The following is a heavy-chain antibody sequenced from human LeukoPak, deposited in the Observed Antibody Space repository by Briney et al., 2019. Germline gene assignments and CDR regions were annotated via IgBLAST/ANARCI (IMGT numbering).Heavy chain of an antibody. CDR2: IYYSGST. Sequence: SETLSLTCTVSGGSISSYYWSWIRQPPGKGLEWIGYIYYSGSTNYNPSLKSRVTISVDTSKNQFSLKLSSVTAADTAVYYCARVGRRFGELSSRAFDIWGQGTMVTVSS. D-gene: IGHD3-10*01. CDR3: ARVGRRFGELSSRAFDI. J-gene: IGHJ3*02. CDR1: GGSISSYY. V-gene: IGHV4-59*08.